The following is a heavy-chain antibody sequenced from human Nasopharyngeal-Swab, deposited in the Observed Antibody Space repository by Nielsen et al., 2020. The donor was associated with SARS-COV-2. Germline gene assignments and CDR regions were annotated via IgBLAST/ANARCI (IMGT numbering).Heavy chain of an antibody. CDR3: ARESYDSSGYHYYYFDY. CDR2: IKQDESEK. V-gene: IGHV3-7*03. J-gene: IGHJ4*02. D-gene: IGHD3-22*01. Sequence: WIRQPPGKGLEWVANIKQDESEKYYVDSVKGRFTISRDNAKNSLYLQMNSLRAEDTAVYYCARESYDSSGYHYYYFDYWGQGTLVTVSS.